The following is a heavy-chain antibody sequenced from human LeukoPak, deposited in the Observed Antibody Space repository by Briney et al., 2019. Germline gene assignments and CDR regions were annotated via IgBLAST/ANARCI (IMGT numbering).Heavy chain of an antibody. CDR3: ARGESSSSPLYYYYYMDV. D-gene: IGHD6-6*01. CDR2: IYYTGST. Sequence: SETLSLTCSVSGGSISSNYWSWIRQPPGKGLEWIGYIYYTGSTKYNPSLKSRVTISVDTSKNQFSLKLNSVTAADTAVYYCARGESSSSPLYYYYYMDVWGKGTTVTVSS. V-gene: IGHV4-59*08. J-gene: IGHJ6*03. CDR1: GGSISSNY.